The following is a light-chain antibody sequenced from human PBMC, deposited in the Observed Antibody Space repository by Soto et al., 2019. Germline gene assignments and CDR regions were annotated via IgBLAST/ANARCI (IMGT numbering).Light chain of an antibody. J-gene: IGKJ1*01. Sequence: EIVLTQSPGTLSLSPGDRATLSWRASQSVSSNYLAWYQQKPGQAPRLLIYGASMRATGIPDRFSASGSGTDFTLTIRRLEPEDFAMYFCHHYGSSPRTFGQGTKVEIK. CDR3: HHYGSSPRT. CDR1: QSVSSNY. CDR2: GAS. V-gene: IGKV3-20*01.